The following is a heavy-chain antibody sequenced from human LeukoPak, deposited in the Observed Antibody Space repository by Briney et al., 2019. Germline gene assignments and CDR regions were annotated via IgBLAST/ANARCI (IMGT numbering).Heavy chain of an antibody. CDR2: IYRGGGT. CDR3: ASFGDAMVRGVIIPGDL. V-gene: IGHV3-66*02. CDR1: GFTVSTNY. J-gene: IGHJ5*02. Sequence: GGSLRLSCAASGFTVSTNYMSWVRQAPGKGLEWVSVIYRGGGTFYADSVKGRFTISRDNSKNTLYLQMNSLRAEDTAVYYCASFGDAMVRGVIIPGDLWGQGTLVTVSS. D-gene: IGHD3-10*01.